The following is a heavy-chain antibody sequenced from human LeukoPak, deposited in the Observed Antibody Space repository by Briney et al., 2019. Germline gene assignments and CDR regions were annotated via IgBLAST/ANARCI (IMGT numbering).Heavy chain of an antibody. J-gene: IGHJ4*02. CDR3: ASRDTAMVMGLYYFDC. V-gene: IGHV3-30-3*01. CDR1: GFTFSSYA. Sequence: GGSLRLSCAASGFTFSSYAMHWVRQAPGKGLEWVAVISYDGSNKYYADSVKGRFTISRDNSKNTLYLQMNSLRAEDTAVYYCASRDTAMVMGLYYFDCWGQGSLVTVSS. CDR2: ISYDGSNK. D-gene: IGHD5-18*01.